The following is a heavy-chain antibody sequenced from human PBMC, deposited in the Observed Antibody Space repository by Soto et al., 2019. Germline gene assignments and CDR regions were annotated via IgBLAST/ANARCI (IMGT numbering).Heavy chain of an antibody. CDR1: GFTFSKYS. D-gene: IGHD2-2*01. V-gene: IGHV3-21*01. CDR2: ISSGSSYI. J-gene: IGHJ5*02. Sequence: EVQLVESGGGLVKPGGSLRLSCVASGFTFSKYSMNWVRQAPDKGLEWVSAISSGSSYIYYADSVKGRFTLSRDNGEHSLYLQMNSLRTEDTAIYYCARQPCSGPGCYPNYSEPWGQGTLVTGSS. CDR3: ARQPCSGPGCYPNYSEP.